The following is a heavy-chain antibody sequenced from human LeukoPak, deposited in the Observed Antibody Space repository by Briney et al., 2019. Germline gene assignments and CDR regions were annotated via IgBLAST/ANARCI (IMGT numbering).Heavy chain of an antibody. CDR1: GFTFSSYE. V-gene: IGHV3-48*03. CDR2: ISSSGSTI. D-gene: IGHD2-2*01. J-gene: IGHJ4*02. Sequence: HPGGSLRLSCAASGFTFSSYEMNWVRQAPGKGLEWVSYISSSGSTIYYADSVKGRSTISRDNAKNSLYLQMNSLRAEDTAVYYCARTSGTSCHSCFDYWGQGTLVTVSS. CDR3: ARTSGTSCHSCFDY.